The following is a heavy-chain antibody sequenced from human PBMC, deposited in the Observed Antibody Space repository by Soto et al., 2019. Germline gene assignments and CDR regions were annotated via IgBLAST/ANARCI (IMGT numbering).Heavy chain of an antibody. CDR1: GFTFSSYA. V-gene: IGHV3-23*01. Sequence: GGSLRLSCAASGFTFSSYAMTWVRQAPGKGLEWVSTISGSGGSTYYADSVKGRFTISRDNSKNTLYLQMNSLRAEDTAVYYCAKNIAMAGNRYWGQGTLVTVSS. CDR3: AKNIAMAGNRY. CDR2: ISGSGGST. J-gene: IGHJ4*02. D-gene: IGHD6-19*01.